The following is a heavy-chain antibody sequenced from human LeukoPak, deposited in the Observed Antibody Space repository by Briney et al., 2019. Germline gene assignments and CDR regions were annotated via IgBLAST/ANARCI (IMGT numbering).Heavy chain of an antibody. V-gene: IGHV3-48*04. CDR1: GFTFSSSS. CDR3: AGIPGEHYYGMDV. D-gene: IGHD6-13*01. CDR2: IGSSSSSM. J-gene: IGHJ6*02. Sequence: GGSLRLSCAASGFTFSSSSMNWVRQAPGKGLEWVSYIGSSSSSMFYTDSVKGRFTISRDNVKNSLYLQMNSLRAEDTAVYYCAGIPGEHYYGMDVWGQGTTVTVSS.